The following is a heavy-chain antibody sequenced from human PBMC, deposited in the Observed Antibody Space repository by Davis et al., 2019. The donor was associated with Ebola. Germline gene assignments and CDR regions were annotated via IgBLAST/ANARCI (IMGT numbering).Heavy chain of an antibody. CDR2: IYYSGST. J-gene: IGHJ4*02. V-gene: IGHV4-59*01. Sequence: SETLSLTCTVSGGSISSYYWSWIRQPPGKGLEWIGYIYYSGSTNYNPSLKSRVTISVDTSKNQFSLKLRSVTAADTAVYYCANYGDWDDYWGQGTLVTVSS. CDR3: ANYGDWDDY. CDR1: GGSISSYY. D-gene: IGHD4-17*01.